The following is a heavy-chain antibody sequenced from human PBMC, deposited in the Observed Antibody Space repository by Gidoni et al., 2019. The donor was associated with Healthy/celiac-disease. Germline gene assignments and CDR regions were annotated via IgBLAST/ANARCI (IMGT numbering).Heavy chain of an antibody. CDR2: ISSSSSYT. D-gene: IGHD1-1*01. Sequence: QVHLVESGGGLVKPGGSLRSSCAASGSTFSDYYMSWIRQAPGKGLEWVAYISSSSSYTNYADSVKGRFTISRDNAKNSLYLQMNSLRAEDTAVYYCARDRGQLGRGGIWGQGTMVTVSS. CDR3: ARDRGQLGRGGI. J-gene: IGHJ3*02. CDR1: GSTFSDYY. V-gene: IGHV3-11*05.